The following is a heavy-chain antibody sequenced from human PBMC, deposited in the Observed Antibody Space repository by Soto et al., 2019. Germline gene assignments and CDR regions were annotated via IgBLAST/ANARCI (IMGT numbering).Heavy chain of an antibody. CDR1: GFTFNSAW. CDR2: IKSWTDGGRV. J-gene: IGHJ4*02. D-gene: IGHD2-2*01. Sequence: EVPLVESGGALVKPGESLTLSCAASGFTFNSAWMTWVRQAPGKGLEWVGRIKSWTDGGRVDTAAPVKGRFTISRDDSTNTLYLQMNRLTREDTSVFYCTTWRREKSCTSASCYCAGAYWCQGTLVTVSS. CDR3: TTWRREKSCTSASCYCAGAY. V-gene: IGHV3-15*02.